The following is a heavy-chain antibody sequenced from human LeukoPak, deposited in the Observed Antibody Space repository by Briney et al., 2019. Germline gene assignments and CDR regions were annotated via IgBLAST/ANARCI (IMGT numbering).Heavy chain of an antibody. CDR2: IGRTGDI. Sequence: GGSLRLSCAASGFTFSNYAMTWVRQAPGKGLEWVSVIGRTGDIFYADSVKGRFTISRDNSKNTLYLQMNSLRAEDTAVYYCAKDLYSGYDPNDYWGQGTLVTVSS. V-gene: IGHV3-23*01. CDR1: GFTFSNYA. D-gene: IGHD5-12*01. CDR3: AKDLYSGYDPNDY. J-gene: IGHJ4*02.